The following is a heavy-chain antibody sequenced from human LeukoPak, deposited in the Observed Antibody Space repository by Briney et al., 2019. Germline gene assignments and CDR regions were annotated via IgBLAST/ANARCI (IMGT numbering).Heavy chain of an antibody. V-gene: IGHV4-59*01. CDR2: IYYSGRT. D-gene: IGHD1-7*01. CDR1: GGSISSYY. CDR3: ARAQLELPVLLDP. Sequence: SETLSLTCTVSGGSISSYYWSWIRQPPGKGLEWIGYIYYSGRTNYNPSLKSRVTLSVDNPKNQFSLKLSSLTVADTAVFSVARAQLELPVLLDPWGQGTLVTVSS. J-gene: IGHJ5*02.